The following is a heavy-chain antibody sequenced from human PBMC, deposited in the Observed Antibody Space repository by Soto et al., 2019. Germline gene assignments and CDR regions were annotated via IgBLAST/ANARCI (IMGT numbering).Heavy chain of an antibody. CDR3: ARGRSGQIVVFY. D-gene: IGHD1-26*01. J-gene: IGHJ4*02. CDR1: GYTFTAHY. Sequence: ASVKVSCKASGYTFTAHYIHWVRQAPEQGPEWMGGIGPESGATRYSQRFQGRVTITRDTSITTVYMELNNLRPDDTAVYYCARGRSGQIVVFYWGQGTPVTVSS. CDR2: IGPESGAT. V-gene: IGHV1-2*02.